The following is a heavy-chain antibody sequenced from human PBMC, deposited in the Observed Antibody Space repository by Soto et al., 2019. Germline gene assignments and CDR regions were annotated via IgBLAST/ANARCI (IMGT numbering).Heavy chain of an antibody. CDR2: ISAYNGNT. CDR1: GYTFTSYG. J-gene: IGHJ4*02. V-gene: IGHV1-18*04. D-gene: IGHD6-19*01. CDR3: ARQIGQKWLVYYFDY. Sequence: ASVKVSCKASGYTFTSYGISWVRQAPGQGLEWMGWISAYNGNTNYAQKLQGRVTMTTDTSTSTAYMELRSLRSDDTAVYYCARQIGQKWLVYYFDYWGQGTLVTVSS.